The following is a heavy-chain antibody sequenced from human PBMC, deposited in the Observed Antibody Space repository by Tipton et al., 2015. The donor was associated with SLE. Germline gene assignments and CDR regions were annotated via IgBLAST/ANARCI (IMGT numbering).Heavy chain of an antibody. D-gene: IGHD3-3*01. Sequence: SLRLSCAASGFTFSSYAMHWVRQAPGKGLEWVAVISYDGSNKYYADSVKGRFTISRDNSKNTLYLQMNSLRAEDTAVYYCAREAIFGAYYYYMDVWGKGTTVTVSS. V-gene: IGHV3-30*04. J-gene: IGHJ6*03. CDR1: GFTFSSYA. CDR2: ISYDGSNK. CDR3: AREAIFGAYYYYMDV.